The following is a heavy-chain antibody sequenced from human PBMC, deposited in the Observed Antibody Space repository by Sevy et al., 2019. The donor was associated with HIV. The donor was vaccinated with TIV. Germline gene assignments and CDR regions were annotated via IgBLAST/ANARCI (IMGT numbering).Heavy chain of an antibody. D-gene: IGHD3-22*01. J-gene: IGHJ4*02. CDR2: ISSGSSYV. V-gene: IGHV3-21*01. Sequence: GGSLRLSCAASGFTFSYYNMNWVRQAPGKGVEWVSSISSGSSYVYHADSVKGRFTISRDNAKNSLYLQMNSLRTEDTAVYYCASPLHYYDSPSAYWGQGTQVTVSS. CDR3: ASPLHYYDSPSAY. CDR1: GFTFSYYN.